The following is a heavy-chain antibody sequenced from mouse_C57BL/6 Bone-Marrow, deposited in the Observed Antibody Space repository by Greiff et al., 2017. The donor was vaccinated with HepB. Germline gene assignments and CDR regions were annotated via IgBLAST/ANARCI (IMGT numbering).Heavy chain of an antibody. J-gene: IGHJ4*01. Sequence: EVMLVESGGGLVQPGESLKLSCAASGFTFSSYGMSCVRQTPDKRLEWVATISSGGSYTYYPASVKGRFTISRDNAKNTLYLQMSSLKSEDTAMYYCARHGGDYWGQGTSVTVSS. V-gene: IGHV5-6*03. CDR1: GFTFSSYG. CDR2: ISSGGSYT. CDR3: ARHGGDY.